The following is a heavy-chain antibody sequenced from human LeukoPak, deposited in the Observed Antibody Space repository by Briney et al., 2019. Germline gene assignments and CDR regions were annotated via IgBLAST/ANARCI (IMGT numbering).Heavy chain of an antibody. Sequence: ASVKVSCKASGYTFTGYYIHWVRQAPGQGLEWMGWINPNSGGTGYAQKFQGRVTMTRDTSISTVYMELSRLRSDDTAVYYCARVGQWLVENDWFDPWGQGTLVTVSS. D-gene: IGHD6-19*01. J-gene: IGHJ5*02. CDR3: ARVGQWLVENDWFDP. CDR2: INPNSGGT. V-gene: IGHV1-2*02. CDR1: GYTFTGYY.